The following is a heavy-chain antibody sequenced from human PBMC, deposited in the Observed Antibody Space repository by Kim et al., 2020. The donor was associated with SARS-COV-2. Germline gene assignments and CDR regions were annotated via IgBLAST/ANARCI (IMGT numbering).Heavy chain of an antibody. Sequence: AASGKGRVTISRDNSKNTLYLQMNSLIAEDAAVYFCARGHTQWLSSAFDYWGQGTLVTVSS. J-gene: IGHJ4*02. D-gene: IGHD3-22*01. V-gene: IGHV3-30*01. CDR3: ARGHTQWLSSAFDY.